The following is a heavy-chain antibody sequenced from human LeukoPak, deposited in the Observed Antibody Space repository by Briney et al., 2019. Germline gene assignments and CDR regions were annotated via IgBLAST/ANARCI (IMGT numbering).Heavy chain of an antibody. J-gene: IGHJ4*02. D-gene: IGHD3-22*01. V-gene: IGHV3-21*01. CDR3: AREHSGGGNYYDSSGYYRSFDY. Sequence: GGSLRLSCAPSGFTFSSYSMNWVRQAPGKGLEWVSYISSSRSYIYYADSVKGRFSISRANAKNSLYLQMSSLRVEDTAVYYCAREHSGGGNYYDSSGYYRSFDYWGQGTLVTVSS. CDR2: ISSSRSYI. CDR1: GFTFSSYS.